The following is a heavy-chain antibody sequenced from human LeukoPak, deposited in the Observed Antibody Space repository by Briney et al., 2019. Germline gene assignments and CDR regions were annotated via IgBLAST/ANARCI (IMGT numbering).Heavy chain of an antibody. Sequence: GGSLRLSCAASGFTFSSYWMHWVRQAPGKGLVWVSRINSDGSSTSYADSVKGRFSISRDNSKNTLYLQMNSLRAEDTAVYYCAKGLLGCRGEREREFCVYWGQGTLVTVSS. CDR3: AKGLLGCRGEREREFCVY. V-gene: IGHV3-74*01. D-gene: IGHD3-10*01. CDR1: GFTFSSYW. J-gene: IGHJ4*02. CDR2: INSDGSST.